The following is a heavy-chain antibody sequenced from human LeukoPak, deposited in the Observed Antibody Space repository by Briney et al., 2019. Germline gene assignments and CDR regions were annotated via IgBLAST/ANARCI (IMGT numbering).Heavy chain of an antibody. V-gene: IGHV4-59*12. D-gene: IGHD2-2*02. CDR2: IYYSGST. CDR1: GGSIRSYY. CDR3: ARQGLDCSSTSCYTTYHY. Sequence: SETLSLTCTVSGGSIRSYYWSWIRQPPGKGLEWIGYIYYSGSTNYNPSLKSRVTISVDTSKNQFSLKLSSVTAADTAVYYCARQGLDCSSTSCYTTYHYWGQGTLVTVSS. J-gene: IGHJ4*02.